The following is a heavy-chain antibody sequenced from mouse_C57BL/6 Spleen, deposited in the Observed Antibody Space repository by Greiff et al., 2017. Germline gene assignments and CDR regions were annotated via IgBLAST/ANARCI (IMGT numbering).Heavy chain of an antibody. CDR1: GYTFTDYY. Sequence: VQLKQSGPVLVKPGASVKMSCKASGYTFTDYYMNWVKQSPGKSLEWIGVINPYNGGTSYNRKFKGKATVTVDKSSSTAYMELNSLTSEDSAVYYCASSPGMSAMDYWGQGTSVTVSS. J-gene: IGHJ4*01. CDR2: INPYNGGT. CDR3: ASSPGMSAMDY. V-gene: IGHV1-19*01.